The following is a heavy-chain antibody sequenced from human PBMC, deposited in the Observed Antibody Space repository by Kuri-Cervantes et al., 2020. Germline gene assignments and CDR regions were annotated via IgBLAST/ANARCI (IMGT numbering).Heavy chain of an antibody. Sequence: SVKVSCKASGGTFSSYAISWVRQAPGQGLEWMGGIIPIFGTANYAQKFQGRVTITADESTSTAYMELSSLRSEDTAMYYCTTDQEFFDGGGIRADNWGQGALVTVSS. CDR3: TTDQEFFDGGGIRADN. CDR1: GGTFSSYA. CDR2: IIPIFGTA. D-gene: IGHD3-16*01. J-gene: IGHJ4*02. V-gene: IGHV1-69*13.